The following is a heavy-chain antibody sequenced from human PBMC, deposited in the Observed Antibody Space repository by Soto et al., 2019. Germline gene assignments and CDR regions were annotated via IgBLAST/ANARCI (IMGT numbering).Heavy chain of an antibody. V-gene: IGHV4-39*01. CDR1: GGSISSGPSY. CDR2: IYYLGNT. J-gene: IGHJ5*02. Sequence: PSETLSLTCPVSGGSISSGPSYWGWIRQPPGQGLEWVGSIYYLGNTYYNSSLGSRVVISVDKSKNQFSLKLSSVTAADTAVYYCAGLYPYGSSGYHLNSWGKGTQVPVPP. D-gene: IGHD3-22*01. CDR3: AGLYPYGSSGYHLNS.